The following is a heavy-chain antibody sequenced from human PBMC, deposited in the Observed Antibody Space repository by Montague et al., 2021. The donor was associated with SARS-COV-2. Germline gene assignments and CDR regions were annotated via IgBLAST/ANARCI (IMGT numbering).Heavy chain of an antibody. J-gene: IGHJ3*02. CDR3: ARVPRNYDFWSGFYDAFDI. Sequence: SETLSLTCTVSGGSISSYYWSWIRQPLGKGLEWIGYIYYSGSTNYNPSLKCRVTITVDTSRNQFSLKLSSVTAADTAVYYCARVPRNYDFWSGFYDAFDIWGQGTMVTVSS. V-gene: IGHV4-59*01. CDR1: GGSISSYY. D-gene: IGHD3-3*01. CDR2: IYYSGST.